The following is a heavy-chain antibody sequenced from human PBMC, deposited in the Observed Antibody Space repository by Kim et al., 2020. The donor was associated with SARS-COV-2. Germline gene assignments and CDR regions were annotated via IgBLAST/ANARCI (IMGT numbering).Heavy chain of an antibody. V-gene: IGHV4-39*01. CDR2: IYYSGST. Sequence: SETLSLTCTVSGGSISSSSYYWGWIRQPPGKGLEWIGSIYYSGSTYYNPSLKSRVTISVDTSKNQFSLKLSSVTAADTAVYYCASAPLKYSSSWHGRQGWFDPWGQGTLVTVSS. CDR3: ASAPLKYSSSWHGRQGWFDP. J-gene: IGHJ5*02. D-gene: IGHD6-13*01. CDR1: GGSISSSSYY.